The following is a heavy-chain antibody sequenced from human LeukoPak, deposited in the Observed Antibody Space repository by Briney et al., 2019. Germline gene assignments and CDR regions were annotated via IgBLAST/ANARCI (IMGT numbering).Heavy chain of an antibody. V-gene: IGHV3-23*01. J-gene: IGHJ1*01. Sequence: GGSLRLSCAASRFTFSSYAMSWVRQAPGKGLEWVSAISGSGGSTYYADSVKGRFTISRDNSKNTLYLQMNSLKAEDTAVYYCAKEGGSGWYTEYFQHWGQGTLVTVSS. CDR2: ISGSGGST. CDR1: RFTFSSYA. CDR3: AKEGGSGWYTEYFQH. D-gene: IGHD6-19*01.